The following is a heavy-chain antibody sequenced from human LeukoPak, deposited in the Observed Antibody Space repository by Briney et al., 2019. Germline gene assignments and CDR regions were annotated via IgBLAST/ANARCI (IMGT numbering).Heavy chain of an antibody. CDR1: GGSISSGGYY. D-gene: IGHD2-2*02. Sequence: SETLSLTCTVSGGSISSGGYYWSWIRQHPGKGLEWIGYIYYGGSTYYNPSLKSRVTISVDTSKNQFSLKLSSVTAADTAVYYCARTYCSSTSCYTYYGMDVWGQGTTVTVSS. J-gene: IGHJ6*02. CDR3: ARTYCSSTSCYTYYGMDV. V-gene: IGHV4-31*03. CDR2: IYYGGST.